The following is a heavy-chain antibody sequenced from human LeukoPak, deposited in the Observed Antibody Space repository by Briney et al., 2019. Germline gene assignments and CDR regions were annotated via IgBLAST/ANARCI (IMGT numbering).Heavy chain of an antibody. CDR1: GFSFSTYS. Sequence: GGSLRLSCAASGFSFSTYSMHWVRQAPGKGLEYVSSISSNGGTTYYANSVKGRFTISRDNSKNTLYLQMGSLRAEDMAVYYCARDCGSDCSQAFDIWGQGTMVTVSS. V-gene: IGHV3-64*01. CDR2: ISSNGGTT. D-gene: IGHD2-21*02. CDR3: ARDCGSDCSQAFDI. J-gene: IGHJ3*02.